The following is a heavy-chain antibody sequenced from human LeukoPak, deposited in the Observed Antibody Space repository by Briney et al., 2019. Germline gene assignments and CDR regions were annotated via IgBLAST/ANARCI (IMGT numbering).Heavy chain of an antibody. Sequence: PGGSLRLSCAASGFTFSTYAMSWVRQAPGTGLEWVSAISGGGTGTYYADSVKGRFTISRDNSKNTLYLQMKRLRAEDTAVYHCAKDSIAAAGNVNYFDYWGQGTLVTVSS. D-gene: IGHD6-13*01. V-gene: IGHV3-23*01. CDR1: GFTFSTYA. CDR3: AKDSIAAAGNVNYFDY. CDR2: ISGGGTGT. J-gene: IGHJ4*02.